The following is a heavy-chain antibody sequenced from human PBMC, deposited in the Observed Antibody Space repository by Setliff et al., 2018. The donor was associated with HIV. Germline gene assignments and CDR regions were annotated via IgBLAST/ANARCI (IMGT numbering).Heavy chain of an antibody. CDR1: GFTFSTYT. J-gene: IGHJ3*02. CDR3: TRDLNLSGGEAFDI. CDR2: ISGPSEYI. V-gene: IGHV3-21*01. Sequence: PSETLSLTCTASGFTFSTYTMNWVRQAPGRGLEWVASISGPSEYIYYGDSVMGRFTISRDNAKNSLYLQMNSLRAEDTAIYYCTRDLNLSGGEAFDIWGQGTMVTVSS. D-gene: IGHD3-16*01.